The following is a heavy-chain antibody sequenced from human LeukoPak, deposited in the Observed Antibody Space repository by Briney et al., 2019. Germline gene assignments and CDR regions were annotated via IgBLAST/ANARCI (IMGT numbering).Heavy chain of an antibody. CDR1: GFTFSSYS. CDR3: ARDWGAAIDY. Sequence: GGSLRLSCAASGFTFSSYSMNWVRQAPGKGLEWVSSISSSSSYIYYADSVKGRLTVSRDNAKNSLYLQMNSLRAEDTAVYYCARDWGAAIDYWGQGTLVTVSS. CDR2: ISSSSSYI. D-gene: IGHD1-26*01. V-gene: IGHV3-21*01. J-gene: IGHJ4*02.